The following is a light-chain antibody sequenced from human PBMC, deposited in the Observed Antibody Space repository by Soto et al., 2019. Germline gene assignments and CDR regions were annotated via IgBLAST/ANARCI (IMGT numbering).Light chain of an antibody. CDR2: GAS. CDR3: QQYGVSPRT. CDR1: QSVAGSY. Sequence: EIMLTQSPVTLSLSPGEGATLSCRASQSVAGSYLAWYQQKPGRTPRLLIYGASTRATGIPDRFSGSGSGTEFTLTINRSEPEDFAVYYCQQYGVSPRTFGQGTKVEIK. J-gene: IGKJ1*01. V-gene: IGKV3-20*01.